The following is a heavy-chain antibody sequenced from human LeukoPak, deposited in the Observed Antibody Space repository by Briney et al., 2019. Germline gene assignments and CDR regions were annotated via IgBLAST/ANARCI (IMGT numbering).Heavy chain of an antibody. CDR3: AKDLLRTVVVISAAGYYFDY. J-gene: IGHJ4*02. CDR2: ISSSGSTM. D-gene: IGHD3-22*01. CDR1: GFSLSSFE. Sequence: GGSLRLSCEASGFSLSSFEMSWVRQGPGKGLEWVSYISSSGSTMYYADSVRGRFTISRDNSKNTLFLQMNSLRAEDTAVYYCAKDLLRTVVVISAAGYYFDYWGPGTLVTVSS. V-gene: IGHV3-48*03.